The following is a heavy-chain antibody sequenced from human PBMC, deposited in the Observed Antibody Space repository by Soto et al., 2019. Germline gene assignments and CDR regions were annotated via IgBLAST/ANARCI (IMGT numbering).Heavy chain of an antibody. V-gene: IGHV4-59*01. CDR3: ARAVAGTRSDYFDY. D-gene: IGHD6-19*01. CDR1: GGSISSYY. Sequence: PSETLSLTCTVSGGSISSYYWSWIRQPPGKGLEWIGYIYYSGSTNYNPSLKSRVTISVDTSKNQFSLKLSSVTAADTAVYYCARAVAGTRSDYFDYWGQGTLVTVSS. J-gene: IGHJ4*02. CDR2: IYYSGST.